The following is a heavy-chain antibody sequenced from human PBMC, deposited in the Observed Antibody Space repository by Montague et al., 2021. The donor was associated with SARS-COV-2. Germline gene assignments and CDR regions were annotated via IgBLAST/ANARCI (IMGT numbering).Heavy chain of an antibody. J-gene: IGHJ6*02. CDR1: GGSISTYY. V-gene: IGHV4-4*07. CDR2: IYTNETT. D-gene: IGHD3/OR15-3a*01. Sequence: SETLSLTCTVSGGSISTYYWSWIRQPAGKGLEWIGRIYTNETTNYNPSLKSRVTMSVDTSKSQFSLNLRSVAAADTAMYYCAREPGVLDTYYYGMDVWGQGTTVTVSS. CDR3: AREPGVLDTYYYGMDV.